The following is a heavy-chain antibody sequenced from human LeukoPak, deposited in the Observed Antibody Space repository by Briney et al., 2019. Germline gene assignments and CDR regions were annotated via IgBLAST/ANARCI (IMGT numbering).Heavy chain of an antibody. CDR3: ASNDFWSGYAHYLDY. Sequence: GSLSLSCAASGFTFSSYAMSWVSQAPGKGLEWVSAISGSGGSTYYADSVKGRFTISRDNSKNTLYLQMNSLRAEDPAVYYCASNDFWSGYAHYLDYWGQGTLVTVSS. D-gene: IGHD3-3*01. J-gene: IGHJ4*02. CDR2: ISGSGGST. V-gene: IGHV3-23*01. CDR1: GFTFSSYA.